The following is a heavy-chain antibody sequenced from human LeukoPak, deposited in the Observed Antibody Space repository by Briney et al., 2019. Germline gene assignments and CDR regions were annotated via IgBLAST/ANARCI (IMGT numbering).Heavy chain of an antibody. J-gene: IGHJ3*02. Sequence: GGSLRLSCAASGFTFRNYVIHWVRQAPGKGLEWVAVTSSDLNVKLYADSVKGRFTISRDNAKNSLYLQMNSLRAEDTAVYYCAREVDSSGYAFDIWGQGTMVTVSS. CDR2: TSSDLNVK. CDR3: AREVDSSGYAFDI. V-gene: IGHV3-30-3*01. D-gene: IGHD3-22*01. CDR1: GFTFRNYV.